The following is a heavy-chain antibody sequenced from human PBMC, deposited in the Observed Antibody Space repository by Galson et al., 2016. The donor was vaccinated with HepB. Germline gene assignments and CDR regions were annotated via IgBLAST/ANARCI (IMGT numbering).Heavy chain of an antibody. J-gene: IGHJ4*02. CDR1: GFTFSRYE. D-gene: IGHD3-9*01. V-gene: IGHV3-48*03. Sequence: SLRLSCAASGFTFSRYEMNWVRQAPGKGLEWVSYISRSGPTIYYADSVKGRFTISRDNAKNSLYLQMNSLRAEDTAVYYCAREPVRLDDLLTGPPKNPDYWGQGTLVTVSS. CDR3: AREPVRLDDLLTGPPKNPDY. CDR2: ISRSGPTI.